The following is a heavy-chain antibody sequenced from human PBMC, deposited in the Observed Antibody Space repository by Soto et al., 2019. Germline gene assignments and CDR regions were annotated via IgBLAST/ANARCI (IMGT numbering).Heavy chain of an antibody. CDR1: GYSFTSYW. V-gene: IGHV5-10-1*01. J-gene: IGHJ3*02. CDR2: IDPSDSYT. Sequence: PGESLKISCKGSGYSFTSYWISWVRQMPGKGLEWMGRIDPSDSYTNYSPSFQGHVTISADKSISTAYLQWSSLKASDTAMYYCARRGPVACFDAIHDAFDIWGQGTMVTVSS. D-gene: IGHD6-19*01. CDR3: ARRGPVACFDAIHDAFDI.